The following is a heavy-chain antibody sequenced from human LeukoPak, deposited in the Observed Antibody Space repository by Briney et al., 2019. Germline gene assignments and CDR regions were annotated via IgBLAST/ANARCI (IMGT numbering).Heavy chain of an antibody. Sequence: PGGSLRLSCAASGFNFRIHGINWVRQAPGKGLEWVSAIGVSGIHTYFADSVKGGFSISRDDSRNTVYLQMKSLRAGDTALYFCARDLSLLGLDDWGQGTLVTVSS. J-gene: IGHJ4*02. V-gene: IGHV3-23*01. CDR2: IGVSGIHT. CDR3: ARDLSLLGLDD. CDR1: GFNFRIHG. D-gene: IGHD3-16*01.